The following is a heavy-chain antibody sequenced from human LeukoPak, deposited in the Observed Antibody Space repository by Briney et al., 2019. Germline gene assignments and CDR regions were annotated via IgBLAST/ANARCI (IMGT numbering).Heavy chain of an antibody. CDR1: GFTFSSYA. D-gene: IGHD2-2*01. V-gene: IGHV3-30-3*01. CDR3: ARDLIVVVPAATYYYYYYYMDV. J-gene: IGHJ6*03. Sequence: GGSLRLSCAASGFTFSSYAMHWVRQAPGKGLEWVAVISYDGSNKYYADSVKGRFTISRDNSKNTLYLQMNSLRAEDTAVYYCARDLIVVVPAATYYYYYYYMDVWGKGTTVTVSS. CDR2: ISYDGSNK.